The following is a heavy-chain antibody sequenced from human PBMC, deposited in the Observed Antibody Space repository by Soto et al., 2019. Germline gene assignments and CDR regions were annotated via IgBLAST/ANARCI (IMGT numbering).Heavy chain of an antibody. J-gene: IGHJ4*02. Sequence: QLQLQESGPGLVKPSETLSLTCSVSGGSISSSSYYWGWIRQASGKGLEWIGSIYYSGSTYYNPSLKSRVTISVDTSKNQFSLKLSSVTAADTAVYYCARQYVGYCSGGSYYPGPFDDWGQGTLVTVSS. V-gene: IGHV4-39*01. CDR1: GGSISSSSYY. CDR3: ARQYVGYCSGGSYYPGPFDD. CDR2: IYYSGST. D-gene: IGHD2-15*01.